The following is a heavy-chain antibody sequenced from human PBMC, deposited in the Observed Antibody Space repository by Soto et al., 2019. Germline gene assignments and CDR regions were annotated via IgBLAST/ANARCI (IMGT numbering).Heavy chain of an antibody. CDR3: ARDLAAGMIDY. CDR1: GYTFTSYG. J-gene: IGHJ4*02. Sequence: QVQLVQSGAEVKKPGASVKVSCKASGYTFTSYGISWVRQAPGQGLEWMGWISAHNGNTKYAQKVQGRGTMTTDTATSTAYMELRSMRSDDTAVYYCARDLAAGMIDYWGQGTLVTVSS. CDR2: ISAHNGNT. D-gene: IGHD6-13*01. V-gene: IGHV1-18*01.